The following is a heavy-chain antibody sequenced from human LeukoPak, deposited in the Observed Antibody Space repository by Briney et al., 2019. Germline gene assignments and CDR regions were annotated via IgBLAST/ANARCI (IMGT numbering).Heavy chain of an antibody. CDR1: GGSFSGYY. Sequence: SETLSLVCAVYGGSFSGYYWSWIRQPPGKGLEWIGEVNQSGSTNYNPSLKSRVTISIDTSKNQFSLKLTSVTAADTAVYYCARYPRCYDMDVWAAGTTHSVSS. V-gene: IGHV4-34*01. CDR3: ARYPRCYDMDV. CDR2: VNQSGST. J-gene: IGHJ6*01.